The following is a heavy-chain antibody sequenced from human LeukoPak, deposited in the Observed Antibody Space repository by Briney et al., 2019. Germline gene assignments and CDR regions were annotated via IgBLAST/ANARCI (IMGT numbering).Heavy chain of an antibody. CDR1: GDSVSTNSAA. V-gene: IGHV6-1*01. CDR3: ARGNRDFDS. J-gene: IGHJ5*01. Sequence: PSQTLSLTCAISGDSVSTNSAAWNWIRQSPSRGLEWLGRTYYRSKWSHDYAPSVQSRITINPGTSKNQFSLHLNSVTPEDTAVYYCARGNRDFDSWGQGTLVTVSS. CDR2: TYYRSKWSH. D-gene: IGHD2-21*02.